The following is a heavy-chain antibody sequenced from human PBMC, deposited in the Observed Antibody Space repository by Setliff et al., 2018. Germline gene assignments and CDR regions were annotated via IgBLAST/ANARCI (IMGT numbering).Heavy chain of an antibody. Sequence: LSLTCTVSGDSMSDHHWSWVRQSPGKGLDWIGYISHSGATKYNPSLKSRVAISIDVSKKQFSLELNSVTPADTAKYYCARLKYYNSGTYWGNWDYYSGMDVWGKGTTGTVPQ. CDR3: ARLKYYNSGTYWGNWDYYSGMDV. D-gene: IGHD3-22*01. V-gene: IGHV4-59*11. J-gene: IGHJ6*04. CDR1: GDSMSDHH. CDR2: ISHSGAT.